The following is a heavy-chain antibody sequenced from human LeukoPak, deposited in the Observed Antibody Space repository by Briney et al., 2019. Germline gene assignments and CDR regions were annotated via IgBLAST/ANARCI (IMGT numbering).Heavy chain of an antibody. J-gene: IGHJ4*02. D-gene: IGHD6-13*01. CDR2: IGGSGGSI. CDR3: TKGGAAATGTVDYSDF. CDR1: GFTFSSYT. Sequence: GGPLRLSCAASGFTFSSYTINWLRQAPGKGLDWSSAIGGSGGSICYADYVKGRCTISRDNSKNTLYLQMNSLTAEDTAVYYCTKGGAAATGTVDYSDFWGQGTLVTVSS. V-gene: IGHV3-23*01.